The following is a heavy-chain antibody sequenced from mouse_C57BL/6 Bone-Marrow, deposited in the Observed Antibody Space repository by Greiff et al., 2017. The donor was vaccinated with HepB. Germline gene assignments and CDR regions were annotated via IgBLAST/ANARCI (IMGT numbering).Heavy chain of an antibody. CDR1: GYTFTSYG. CDR3: ARSVGRGFAY. J-gene: IGHJ3*01. V-gene: IGHV1-81*01. D-gene: IGHD4-1*01. CDR2: IYPRSGNT. Sequence: VQLVESGAELARPGASVKLSCKASGYTFTSYGISWVKQRTGQGLEWIGEIYPRSGNTYYNEKFKGKATLTADKSSSTAYMELRSLTSEDSAVYFCARSVGRGFAYWGQGTLVTVSA.